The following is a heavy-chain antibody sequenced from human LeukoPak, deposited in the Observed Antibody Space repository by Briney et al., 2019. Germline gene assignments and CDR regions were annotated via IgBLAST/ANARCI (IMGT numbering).Heavy chain of an antibody. V-gene: IGHV1-24*01. CDR3: ATVVVINKTSPPA. Sequence: GASVKVSCKVSGYTLTELSMHWVRQAPGKGLEWMGGFDPEDGETIYAQKFQGRVTVTEDTSTDTAYMELSSLRSEDTAAYYCATVVVINKTSPPAWGQGTLVTVPS. CDR2: FDPEDGET. J-gene: IGHJ5*02. D-gene: IGHD3-22*01. CDR1: GYTLTELS.